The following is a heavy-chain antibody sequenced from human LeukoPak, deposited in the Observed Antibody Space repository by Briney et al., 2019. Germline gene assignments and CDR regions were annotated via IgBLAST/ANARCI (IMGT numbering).Heavy chain of an antibody. Sequence: GGSLRLSCAASGFTFGSYWMSWVRQAPGKGLEWVANIKQDGSERYYVDSMKGRFTISRDNTKNSLYLQMNSLRAEDTAVYFCARDRYCSGGSCYSDAFDIWGQGTMVTVSS. J-gene: IGHJ3*02. D-gene: IGHD2-15*01. V-gene: IGHV3-7*01. CDR3: ARDRYCSGGSCYSDAFDI. CDR1: GFTFGSYW. CDR2: IKQDGSER.